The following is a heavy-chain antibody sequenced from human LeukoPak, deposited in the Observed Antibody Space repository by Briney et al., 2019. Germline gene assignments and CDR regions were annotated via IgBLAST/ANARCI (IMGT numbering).Heavy chain of an antibody. CDR2: ISGTGGST. V-gene: IGHV3-23*01. J-gene: IGHJ5*02. Sequence: GGSLRLSCEDSGFTFRSYEMNWVRQAPGKGLEWVSLISGTGGSTYYADSVKGRFTISRDNSKNTLYLQMNSLRAEDTAVYYCAKDYEPLVGVHRWGDWFDPWGQGTLVTVSS. CDR3: AKDYEPLVGVHRWGDWFDP. CDR1: GFTFRSYE. D-gene: IGHD1-26*01.